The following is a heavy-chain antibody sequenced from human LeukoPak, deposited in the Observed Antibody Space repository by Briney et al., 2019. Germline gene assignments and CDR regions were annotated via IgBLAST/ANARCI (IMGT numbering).Heavy chain of an antibody. J-gene: IGHJ4*02. V-gene: IGHV3-30*18. CDR2: ISYDGSDK. CDR1: GFTFSSYG. D-gene: IGHD6-6*01. CDR3: AKEHSSIAAVGYFDY. Sequence: GGSLRLSCAASGFTFSSYGMHWVRQAPGKGLEWVAVISYDGSDKYYADSVKGRFIISRDKSKNTLYLQMNSLRAEDTAVYYCAKEHSSIAAVGYFDYWGQGTLVTVSS.